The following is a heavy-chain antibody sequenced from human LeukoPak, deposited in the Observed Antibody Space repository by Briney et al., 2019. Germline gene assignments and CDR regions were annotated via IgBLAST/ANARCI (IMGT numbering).Heavy chain of an antibody. CDR1: GFTFSNYW. D-gene: IGHD3-16*01. Sequence: GGSLRLSYAASGFTFSNYWMHWVRQAPGKGLVWVSRINLDGSITNYADSVKGRFTISRDNAKNTLYLQMNSLRVEDTALYYCARDLRGTRDYWGQGNLVTVSS. V-gene: IGHV3-74*01. CDR3: ARDLRGTRDY. J-gene: IGHJ4*02. CDR2: INLDGSIT.